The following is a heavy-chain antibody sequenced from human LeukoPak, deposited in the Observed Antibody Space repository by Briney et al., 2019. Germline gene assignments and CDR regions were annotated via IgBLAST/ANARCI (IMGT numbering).Heavy chain of an antibody. D-gene: IGHD2-21*02. J-gene: IGHJ4*02. CDR2: INHSGST. CDR3: ARAPYCGGDCYSYYFDY. Sequence: SETLSLTCAVYGGSFSGYYWSWIRQPPGEGLEWIGEINHSGSTNYNPSLKSRVTISVDTSKNQFSLKLSSVTAADTAVYYCARAPYCGGDCYSYYFDYWGQGTLVTVSS. V-gene: IGHV4-34*01. CDR1: GGSFSGYY.